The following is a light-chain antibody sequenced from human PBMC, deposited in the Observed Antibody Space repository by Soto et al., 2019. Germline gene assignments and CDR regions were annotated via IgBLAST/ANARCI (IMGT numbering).Light chain of an antibody. J-gene: IGLJ1*01. CDR1: NSNIGTNT. CDR3: AAWDDSLGAYA. CDR2: ANN. V-gene: IGLV1-44*01. Sequence: QSVLTQPPSASATPGQRVTTSCSGSNSNIGTNTVNWYQQLPGTAPRLLIYANNQRPSGVPQRFSGSKTGTSASLAIGGLQSEDGADYYCAAWDDSLGAYAFGTGTKV.